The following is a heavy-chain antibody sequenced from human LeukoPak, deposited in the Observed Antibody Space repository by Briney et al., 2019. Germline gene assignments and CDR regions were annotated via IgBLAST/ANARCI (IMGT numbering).Heavy chain of an antibody. CDR2: INPNSGGT. CDR1: GYTFTGYY. Sequence: GASVKVSCKASGYTFTGYYMHWVRQAPGQGREWMGWINPNSGGTNYAQKFQGRVTMTRDTSISTAYMELSAVRSADTAVCYCARYSSSSSYFGYWGQGTLVTVSA. J-gene: IGHJ4*02. D-gene: IGHD6-6*01. V-gene: IGHV1-2*02. CDR3: ARYSSSSSYFGY.